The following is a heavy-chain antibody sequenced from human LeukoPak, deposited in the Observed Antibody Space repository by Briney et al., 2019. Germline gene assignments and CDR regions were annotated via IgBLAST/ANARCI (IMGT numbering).Heavy chain of an antibody. V-gene: IGHV4-4*07. CDR3: ARDSTYYYDSSGDNWFDP. J-gene: IGHJ5*02. CDR2: IYTSGST. Sequence: SETLSLTCTVSGVSTSDSYWSWIRQPAGKGLEWIGRIYTSGSTNYNPSLKSRVTMSVDTSKNQFSLKLSSVTAADTAVYYCARDSTYYYDSSGDNWFDPWGHGTLVTVSS. D-gene: IGHD3-22*01. CDR1: GVSTSDSY.